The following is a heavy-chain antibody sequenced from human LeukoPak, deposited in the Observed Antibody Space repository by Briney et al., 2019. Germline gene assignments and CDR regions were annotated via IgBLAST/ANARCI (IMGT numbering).Heavy chain of an antibody. Sequence: GGSLRLSCAASGFTFSDYYMSWIRQAPGKGLEWVSYISSSGSTIYYADSVKGRFTISRDNAKNSLYLQMDSLRAEDTAVYYCARNPYYYDSSGLFDYWGQGTLVTVSS. CDR3: ARNPYYYDSSGLFDY. CDR2: ISSSGSTI. CDR1: GFTFSDYY. V-gene: IGHV3-11*01. J-gene: IGHJ4*02. D-gene: IGHD3-22*01.